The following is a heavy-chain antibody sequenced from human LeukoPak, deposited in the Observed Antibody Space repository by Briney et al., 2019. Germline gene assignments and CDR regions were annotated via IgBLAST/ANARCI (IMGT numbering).Heavy chain of an antibody. CDR2: IKQDGSEK. D-gene: IGHD6-25*01. Sequence: GGSLRLSCAASGFTFSSYWMTWVRQAPGKGLEWVANIKQDGSEKYYVDSVKGRFTISRDNAKNSLYLQMNSLRAEDTAVYYCARDPGIAAALDLFDYWGQGTLVTVSS. J-gene: IGHJ4*02. CDR1: GFTFSSYW. CDR3: ARDPGIAAALDLFDY. V-gene: IGHV3-7*01.